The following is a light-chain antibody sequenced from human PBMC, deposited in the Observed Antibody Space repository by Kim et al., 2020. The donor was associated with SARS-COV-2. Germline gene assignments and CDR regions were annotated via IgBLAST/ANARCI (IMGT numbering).Light chain of an antibody. CDR3: QKYNSAPRM. CDR1: QGISNY. Sequence: ASVGEGVTITCRASQGISNYLAWYQQKPGKVPKLLIYAASTLQSGVPSRFSGSGSGTDFTLTISSLQPEDVETYYCQKYNSAPRMFGQGTKVDIK. CDR2: AAS. V-gene: IGKV1-27*01. J-gene: IGKJ1*01.